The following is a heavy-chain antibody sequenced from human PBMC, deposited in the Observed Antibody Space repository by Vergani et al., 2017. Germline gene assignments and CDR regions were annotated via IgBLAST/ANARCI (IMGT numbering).Heavy chain of an antibody. CDR2: ISWDGGST. J-gene: IGHJ4*02. Sequence: DVQLVESGGVVVQPGGSLRLSCAASGFTFDDYTMHWVRQAPGKGLEWVSLISWDGGSTYYADSVKGRFTISRDNSKNSLYLQMNSLRAEDTAVYFCARLDLTASRREAPVFDYWGQGTLVTVSS. D-gene: IGHD6-6*01. CDR1: GFTFDDYT. CDR3: ARLDLTASRREAPVFDY. V-gene: IGHV3-43D*04.